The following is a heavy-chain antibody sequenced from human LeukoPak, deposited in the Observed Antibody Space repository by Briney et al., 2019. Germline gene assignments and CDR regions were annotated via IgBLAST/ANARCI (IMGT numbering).Heavy chain of an antibody. CDR3: ARHYYDTSGYYPWYFDY. Sequence: PSETLSLTCTVSGGSFSSCTYYWGWIRQPPGKGLEWIGSIYYSGSTYYNQSLKSRVTISVDTSKNQFSLKLTSVTAADTAVYYCARHYYDTSGYYPWYFDYWGQGTLVTVSS. CDR1: GGSFSSCTYY. D-gene: IGHD3-22*01. V-gene: IGHV4-39*01. J-gene: IGHJ4*02. CDR2: IYYSGST.